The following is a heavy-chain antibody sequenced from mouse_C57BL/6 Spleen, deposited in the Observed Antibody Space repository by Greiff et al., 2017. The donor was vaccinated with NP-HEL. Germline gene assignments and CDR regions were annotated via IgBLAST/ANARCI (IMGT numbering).Heavy chain of an antibody. CDR1: GYTFTSYW. Sequence: QVQLQQPGAELVKPGASVKLSCKASGYTFTSYWMQWVKQRPGQGLEWIGEIDPSDSYTNYNQKFKGKATLTVDTSSSTAYMQLSSLTSEDSAVYYCARNGPSYAMMDYWGQGTSVTVSS. V-gene: IGHV1-50*01. J-gene: IGHJ4*01. D-gene: IGHD6-5*01. CDR2: IDPSDSYT. CDR3: ARNGPSYAMMDY.